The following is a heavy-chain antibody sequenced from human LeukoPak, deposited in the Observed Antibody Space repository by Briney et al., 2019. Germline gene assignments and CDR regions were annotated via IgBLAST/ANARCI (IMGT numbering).Heavy chain of an antibody. CDR3: ASGQELLDYDSSGS. CDR1: GFTLSDYY. V-gene: IGHV3-11*01. CDR2: ISSSGSTI. Sequence: GGSLRLSCAASGFTLSDYYMSWIRQAPGKGLEWVSYISSSGSTIYYADSVKGRFTISRDNAKNSLYLQMNSLRAEDTAVYYCASGQELLDYDSSGSWGQGTLVTVSS. D-gene: IGHD3-22*01. J-gene: IGHJ4*02.